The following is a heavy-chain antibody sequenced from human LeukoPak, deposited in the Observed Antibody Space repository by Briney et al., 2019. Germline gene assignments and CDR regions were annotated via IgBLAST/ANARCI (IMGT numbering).Heavy chain of an antibody. V-gene: IGHV3-30*18. CDR3: VKDRGGSTNYPFLSYFFDY. J-gene: IGHJ4*02. Sequence: GGSLRLSCAASGFTFSAYGIHWVRQPPGKGLEWVAVISYDGNFRKYVDSVKGRFTISRDNSKNTLYLQMNSLRPEDTAVYYCVKDRGGSTNYPFLSYFFDYWGQGTLVTVSS. CDR1: GFTFSAYG. CDR2: ISYDGNFR. D-gene: IGHD5-24*01.